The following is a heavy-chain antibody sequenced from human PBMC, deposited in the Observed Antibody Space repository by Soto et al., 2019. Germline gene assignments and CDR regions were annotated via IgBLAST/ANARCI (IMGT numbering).Heavy chain of an antibody. CDR2: VSFDGSYK. CDR1: GFTFISYS. D-gene: IGHD4-17*01. J-gene: IGHJ4*02. CDR3: AKDRRSGTTVTTSSLDY. V-gene: IGHV3-30*18. Sequence: GGSLRLSCAASGFTFISYSMHWVRQAPGKGLEWVAIVSFDGSYKYYADSVKGRFTISRDNSKNTLYLQMSSLRAEDTAIYYCAKDRRSGTTVTTSSLDYWGQGTLVTVSS.